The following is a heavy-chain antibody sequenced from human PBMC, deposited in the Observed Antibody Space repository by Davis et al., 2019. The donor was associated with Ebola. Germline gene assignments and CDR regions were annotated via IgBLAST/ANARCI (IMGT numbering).Heavy chain of an antibody. CDR1: GGSFSGYY. J-gene: IGHJ6*04. Sequence: PSETLSLTCAVYGGSFSGYYWSWIRQPPGKGLEWIGEINHSGSTNYNPSLKSRVTISVDTSKNQFSLKLSSVTAADTALYYCARTISLYYYAMDVWGKGTTVTVSS. V-gene: IGHV4-34*01. CDR3: ARTISLYYYAMDV. CDR2: INHSGST. D-gene: IGHD3-3*02.